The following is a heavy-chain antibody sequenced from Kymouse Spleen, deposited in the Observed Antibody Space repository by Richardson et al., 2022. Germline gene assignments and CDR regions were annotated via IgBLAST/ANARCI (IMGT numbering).Heavy chain of an antibody. D-gene: IGHD3-10*01. J-gene: IGHJ5*02. CDR1: GGSISSSSYY. CDR3: ARHGGYYGSGSPEWFDP. V-gene: IGHV4-39*01. CDR2: IYYSGST. Sequence: QLQLQESGPGLVKPSETLSLTCTVSGGSISSSSYYWGWIRQPPGKGLEWIGSIYYSGSTYYNPSLKSRVTISVDTSKNQFSLKLSSVTAADTAVYYCARHGGYYGSGSPEWFDPWGQGTLVTVSS.